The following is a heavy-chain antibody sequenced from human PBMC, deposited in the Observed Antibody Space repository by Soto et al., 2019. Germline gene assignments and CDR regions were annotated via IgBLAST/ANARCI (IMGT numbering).Heavy chain of an antibody. D-gene: IGHD3-22*01. CDR2: INHSGST. Sequence: PSETLSLTCAVYGGSFSGYYWSWIRKPTGKGLEWIGEINHSGSTNYNPSLKSRVTISVDTSKNQFSLKLSSVTAADTAVYYCARIPVDTMNASDIWGQGTMVT. CDR1: GGSFSGYY. J-gene: IGHJ3*02. V-gene: IGHV4-34*01. CDR3: ARIPVDTMNASDI.